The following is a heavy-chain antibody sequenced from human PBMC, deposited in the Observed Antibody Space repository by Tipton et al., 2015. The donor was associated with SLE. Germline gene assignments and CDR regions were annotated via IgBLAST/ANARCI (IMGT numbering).Heavy chain of an antibody. CDR1: GYTFTSYG. CDR2: ISAYNGNT. Sequence: QSGAEVKKPGASVKVSCKASGYTFTSYGISWVRQAPGQGLEWMGWISAYNGNTNYAQKLQGRVTMTTDTSTSTAYMELRSLRSDDTAVYYCARVPITMVRVPSRSGDYWVQGTLVTVSS. CDR3: ARVPITMVRVPSRSGDY. J-gene: IGHJ4*02. V-gene: IGHV1-18*01. D-gene: IGHD3-10*01.